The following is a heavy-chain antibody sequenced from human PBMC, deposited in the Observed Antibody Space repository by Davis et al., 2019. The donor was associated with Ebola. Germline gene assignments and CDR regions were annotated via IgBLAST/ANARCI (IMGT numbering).Heavy chain of an antibody. J-gene: IGHJ5*02. CDR3: AQTGGYYYDSSGYYSSVGWFDP. Sequence: MPSETLSLTCTVSGGSISNNFYNWGWIRQPPGKGLEWIASIYYSGNTYYNPSLKSRVTMSVDTSRNQFSLKLSSVTAAATAVYYCAQTGGYYYDSSGYYSSVGWFDPWGQGTLVTVSS. CDR1: GGSISNNFYN. V-gene: IGHV4-39*01. CDR2: IYYSGNT. D-gene: IGHD3-22*01.